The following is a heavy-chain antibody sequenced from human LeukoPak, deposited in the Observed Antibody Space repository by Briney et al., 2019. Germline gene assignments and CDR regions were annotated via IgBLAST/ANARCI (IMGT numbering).Heavy chain of an antibody. V-gene: IGHV4-38-2*02. CDR1: GYSISSGYY. D-gene: IGHD3-10*01. CDR2: IYHSGST. J-gene: IGHJ4*02. CDR3: ARNAVPGYFDY. Sequence: SETLSLTCTVSGYSISSGYYWGWIRQPPGKGLEWIGSIYHSGSTYYNPSLKSRVTISVDTSKNQFSLKLSSVTAADTAVYYCARNAVPGYFDYWGQGTLSASPQ.